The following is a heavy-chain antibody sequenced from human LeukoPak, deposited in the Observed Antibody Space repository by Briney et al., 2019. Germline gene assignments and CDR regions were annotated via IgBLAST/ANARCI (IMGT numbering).Heavy chain of an antibody. CDR2: ISAYNGNT. J-gene: IGHJ4*02. D-gene: IGHD3-22*01. V-gene: IGHV1-18*01. CDR3: ARGDYYDSSDSFDY. CDR1: GYTFTSYG. Sequence: ASVKVSCKASGYTFTSYGISWVRQASGQGLEWMGWISAYNGNTNYAQKLQGRVTMTTDTSTSTAYMELRSLRSDDTAVYYCARGDYYDSSDSFDYWGQGTLVTVSS.